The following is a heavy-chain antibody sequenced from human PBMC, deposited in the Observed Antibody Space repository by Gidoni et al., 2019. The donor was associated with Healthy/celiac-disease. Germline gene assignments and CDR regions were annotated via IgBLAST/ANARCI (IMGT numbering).Heavy chain of an antibody. J-gene: IGHJ3*02. CDR2: ISYDGSNK. V-gene: IGHV3-30-3*01. D-gene: IGHD5-12*01. CDR1: GFTFSSYA. Sequence: QVQLVESGGGVVQPGRSLRLSCAASGFTFSSYAMHWVRQAPGKGLEWVAVISYDGSNKYYADSVKGRFTISRDNSKNTLYLQMNSLRAEDTAVYYCAREGFGWLRFKAGAFDIWGQGTMVTVSS. CDR3: AREGFGWLRFKAGAFDI.